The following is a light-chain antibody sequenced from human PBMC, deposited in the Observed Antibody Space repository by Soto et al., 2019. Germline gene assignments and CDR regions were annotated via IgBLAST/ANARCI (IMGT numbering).Light chain of an antibody. Sequence: QSALTQPASVSGSLGQSITISCTGTSSDIGGYKYVSWYQQHPGKAPKLIIFEVSNRPSGVSDRFSGSNSGNTASLTISWLQAEDEADYYCTSYSRYRVLVFGGGTKLTVL. CDR3: TSYSRYRVLV. CDR2: EVS. J-gene: IGLJ3*02. V-gene: IGLV2-14*01. CDR1: SSDIGGYKY.